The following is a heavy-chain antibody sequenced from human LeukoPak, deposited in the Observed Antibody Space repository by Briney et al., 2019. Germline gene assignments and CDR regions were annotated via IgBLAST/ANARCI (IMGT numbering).Heavy chain of an antibody. J-gene: IGHJ4*02. CDR2: IDWNGGST. D-gene: IGHD1-26*01. CDR1: GFTFSSYW. V-gene: IGHV3-20*04. Sequence: GGSLRLSCAASGFTFSSYWMNWVRQAPGKGLEWVSDIDWNGGSTGYADSVKGRFTISRDNAKNSLYLQMNSLRVEDTALYYCARGLVGATTRSTFDYWGQGTLVTVSS. CDR3: ARGLVGATTRSTFDY.